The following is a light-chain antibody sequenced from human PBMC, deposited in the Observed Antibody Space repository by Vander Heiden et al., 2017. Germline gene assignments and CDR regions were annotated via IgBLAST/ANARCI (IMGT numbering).Light chain of an antibody. CDR3: QPDQHHIT. CDR2: DAS. Sequence: DIQMTQSPASLSASLGDRVTITGQASQDISNHLNWYHQKPGKAPKVLIYDASKLEKGVPSRFSGSGSGTDFTFTISRLQPEDIATYYWQPDQHHITFGQGTQVEIK. J-gene: IGKJ5*01. V-gene: IGKV1-33*01. CDR1: QDISNH.